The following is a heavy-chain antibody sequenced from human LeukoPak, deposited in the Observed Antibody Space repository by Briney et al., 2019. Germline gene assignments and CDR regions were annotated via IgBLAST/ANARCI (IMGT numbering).Heavy chain of an antibody. CDR2: IGTAGDT. CDR1: GFTFSSYD. J-gene: IGHJ4*02. V-gene: IGHV3-13*01. D-gene: IGHD3-9*01. CDR3: ARARHDILTGSSPFDY. Sequence: GGSLRLSCAASGFTFSSYDMHWVRQATGKSLEWVSAIGTAGDTYYPGSVKGRFTISRENAKNSLYLQMNSLRAGDTAVYYCARARHDILTGSSPFDYWGQGTLVTVSS.